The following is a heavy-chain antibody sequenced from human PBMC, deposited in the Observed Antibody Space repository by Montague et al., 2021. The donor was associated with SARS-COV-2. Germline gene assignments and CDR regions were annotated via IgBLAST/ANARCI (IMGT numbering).Heavy chain of an antibody. CDR1: GGSFSGYY. CDR3: ARLRDGVVPSPILGIGPYFTYYYMDV. Sequence: SETLSLTCAVHGGSFSGYYWNRIRQPPGKGLEWIGEINHGGNTNYNPSLKNRLTISVDTSKNQFSLKLTPVAATGTAVYYCARLRDGVVPSPILGIGPYFTYYYMDVWGKGTTVTVSS. J-gene: IGHJ6*03. CDR2: INHGGNT. V-gene: IGHV4-34*01. D-gene: IGHD2-15*01.